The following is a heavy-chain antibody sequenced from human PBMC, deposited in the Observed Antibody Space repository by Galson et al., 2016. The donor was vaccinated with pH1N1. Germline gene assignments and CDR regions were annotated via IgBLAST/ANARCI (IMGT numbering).Heavy chain of an antibody. CDR1: GFNFSNYW. V-gene: IGHV3-7*01. CDR2: INQDGDKN. CDR3: ARRYFDY. Sequence: SLRLSCAASGFNFSNYWMQWVRQAPGKGLQWVANINQDGDKNYYVGSVEGRFTISRDNAKNSLYLQMNNLRDEDTAMYFCARRYFDYWGQGALVTVSS. D-gene: IGHD3-9*01. J-gene: IGHJ4*02.